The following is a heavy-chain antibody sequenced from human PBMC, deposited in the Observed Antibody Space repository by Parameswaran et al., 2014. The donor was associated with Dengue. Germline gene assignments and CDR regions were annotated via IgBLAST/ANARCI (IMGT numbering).Heavy chain of an antibody. D-gene: IGHD6-6*01. Sequence: RWIRQPPGKGLEWIGEIYHSGSTNYNPSLKSRVTISVDKSKNQFSLKLSSVTAADTAVYYCARRRGARPGYYYYGMDVWGQGDHGHRLL. J-gene: IGHJ6*02. CDR3: ARRRGARPGYYYYGMDV. CDR2: IYHSGST. V-gene: IGHV4-4*02.